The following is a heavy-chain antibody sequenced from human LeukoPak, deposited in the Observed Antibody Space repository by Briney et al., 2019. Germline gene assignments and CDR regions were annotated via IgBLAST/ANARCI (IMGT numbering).Heavy chain of an antibody. CDR3: AKGESRWDLATYGMDV. D-gene: IGHD1-26*01. Sequence: GGSLRLSCAASGFTFSSYAMSWVRQAPGKGLEWVAVISYDGSNKYYADSVKGRFTISRDNSKNTLYLQMNSLRAEDTAVYYCAKGESRWDLATYGMDVWGKGTTVTVSS. CDR2: ISYDGSNK. V-gene: IGHV3-30*18. CDR1: GFTFSSYA. J-gene: IGHJ6*04.